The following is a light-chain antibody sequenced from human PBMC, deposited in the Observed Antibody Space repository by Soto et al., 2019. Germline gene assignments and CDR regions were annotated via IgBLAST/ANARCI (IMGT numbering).Light chain of an antibody. J-gene: IGKJ1*01. CDR1: QTISSW. Sequence: IQLTQSPSTLSGSVGDRVTITCRASQTISSWLAWYQQKPGKAPKLLIYKASTLKSRVPSRFSGSGSGTEFTLTISSLQPDDFATYYCQHYNSYSEEFGQGTKVDIK. V-gene: IGKV1-5*03. CDR3: QHYNSYSEE. CDR2: KAS.